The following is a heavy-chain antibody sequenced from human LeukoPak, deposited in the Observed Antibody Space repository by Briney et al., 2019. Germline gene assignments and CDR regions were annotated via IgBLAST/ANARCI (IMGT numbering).Heavy chain of an antibody. CDR1: GYSFTTCW. J-gene: IGHJ5*02. Sequence: GESLKISCKVSGYSFTTCWIAWVRQTPGKGLEWMGIIYPGDSDTRYSPSFQGQVTISADRSISTAYLQWSSLKASDTAMYYCARVPTSSEGWFDPWGQGTLVTVSS. CDR3: ARVPTSSEGWFDP. CDR2: IYPGDSDT. V-gene: IGHV5-51*01. D-gene: IGHD2-2*01.